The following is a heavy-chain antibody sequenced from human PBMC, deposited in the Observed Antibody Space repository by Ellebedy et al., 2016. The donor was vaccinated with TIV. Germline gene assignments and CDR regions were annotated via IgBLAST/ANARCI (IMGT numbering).Heavy chain of an antibody. CDR2: ISSSSSYI. J-gene: IGHJ6*02. D-gene: IGHD1-26*01. CDR1: GFTFSSYS. CDR3: ASWEGLLGGMDV. V-gene: IGHV3-21*01. Sequence: GESLKISCAASGFTFSSYSMNWVRQAPGKGLEWVSSISSSSSYIYYADSVKGRFTISRDNAKNSLYLQMNSLRAEDTAVYYCASWEGLLGGMDVWGQGTTVTVSS.